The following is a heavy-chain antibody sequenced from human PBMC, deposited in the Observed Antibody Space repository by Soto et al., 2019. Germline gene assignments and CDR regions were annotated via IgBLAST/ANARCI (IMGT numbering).Heavy chain of an antibody. CDR1: GFTFRSYG. CDR3: AGETYYYGSGNYGWFDP. Sequence: EVQLLESGGGLVQPGGSLRVSCAASGFTFRSYGMTWVRQAPGKGLEWVSGISGSGETKYYADSVRGRFSISRDSSRNTMFLQMNSLRAEDTALYYCAGETYYYGSGNYGWFDPWGQGTLVTVSS. J-gene: IGHJ5*02. CDR2: ISGSGETK. D-gene: IGHD3-10*01. V-gene: IGHV3-23*01.